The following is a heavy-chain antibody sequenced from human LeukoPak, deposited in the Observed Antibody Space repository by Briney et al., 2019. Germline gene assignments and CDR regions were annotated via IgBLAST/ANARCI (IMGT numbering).Heavy chain of an antibody. CDR1: GGTFSSYA. Sequence: ASVKVSCKASGGTFSSYAISWVRQAPGQGLEWMGGFDPEDGETIYAQKFQGRVTMTEDTSTDTAYMELSSLRSEDTAVYYCATYESSGSYGGTNWFDPWGQGTLVTVSS. V-gene: IGHV1-24*01. CDR2: FDPEDGET. CDR3: ATYESSGSYGGTNWFDP. D-gene: IGHD3-10*01. J-gene: IGHJ5*02.